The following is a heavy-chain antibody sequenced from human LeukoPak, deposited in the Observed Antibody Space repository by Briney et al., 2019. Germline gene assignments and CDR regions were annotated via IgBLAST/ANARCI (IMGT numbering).Heavy chain of an antibody. V-gene: IGHV1-3*01. CDR1: GYTFTSYD. CDR2: INAGSGNT. Sequence: GASVKVSCKASGYTFTSYDINWVRQAPGQRLEWMGWINAGSGNTYYSQEFQGRITIARDTSASIAYMELSSLRSEDTAVYYCARDGSGYYYFDYWGQGTLVTVSS. CDR3: ARDGSGYYYFDY. J-gene: IGHJ4*02. D-gene: IGHD5-12*01.